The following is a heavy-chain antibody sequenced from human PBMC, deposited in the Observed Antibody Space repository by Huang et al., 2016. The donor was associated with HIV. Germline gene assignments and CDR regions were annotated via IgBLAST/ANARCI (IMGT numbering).Heavy chain of an antibody. V-gene: IGHV4-34*01. CDR1: GGSVSGNY. J-gene: IGHJ2*01. CDR2: INDNGYI. D-gene: IGHD6-13*01. CDR3: ARASWYEPRSWYFGL. Sequence: QVQLQQWGAGLLKPSETLSLTCAVYGGSVSGNYWSWIRQPPGKGLEWIAEINDNGYINNNPSLKSRVTISVHTSRNQFSLKLNSVTAADAAVYYCARASWYEPRSWYFGLWGRGTLVTVSS.